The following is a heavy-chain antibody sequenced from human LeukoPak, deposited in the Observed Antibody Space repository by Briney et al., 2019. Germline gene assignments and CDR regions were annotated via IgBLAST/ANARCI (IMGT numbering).Heavy chain of an antibody. CDR1: GFTFSSYG. V-gene: IGHV3-30*03. Sequence: PGGSLRLSCAASGFTFSSYGMHWVRQAPGKGLEWVAVISYDGSNKYYADSVKGRFTISRDNSKNTLYLQMNSLRAEDTAVYYCARDNGRSSSWRDYYYYGMDVWGQGTTVTVSS. J-gene: IGHJ6*02. D-gene: IGHD6-13*01. CDR3: ARDNGRSSSWRDYYYYGMDV. CDR2: ISYDGSNK.